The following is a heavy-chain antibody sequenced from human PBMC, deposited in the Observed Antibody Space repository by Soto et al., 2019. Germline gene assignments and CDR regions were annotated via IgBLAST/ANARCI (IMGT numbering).Heavy chain of an antibody. J-gene: IGHJ4*02. D-gene: IGHD3-22*01. CDR3: AKGHYYDNSCNWVANQVFDQ. CDR1: GFTFNNYA. Sequence: EVQLLQSGGGLAQPGGSLRLSCAASGFTFNNYAMSWVRQAPGKGLEWVSSISGGGTGTYSADSVKGRITISSDKYKNTVYLKMNSQRAEDTAVYYCAKGHYYDNSCNWVANQVFDQWGQGNLVTVSS. V-gene: IGHV3-23*01. CDR2: ISGGGTGT.